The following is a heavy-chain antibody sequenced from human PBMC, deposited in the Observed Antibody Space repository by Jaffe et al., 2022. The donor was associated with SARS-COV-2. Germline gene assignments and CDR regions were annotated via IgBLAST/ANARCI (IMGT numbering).Heavy chain of an antibody. J-gene: IGHJ4*02. CDR1: GFTFTSYA. Sequence: EVQLLESGGGLVQPGGSLRLSCAASGFTFTSYAMDWVRQAPGKGLEWVSAISGSGDSTYYADSVKGRFTISRDNSKNTLYLQMNSLRAEDTAVYYCARQLSGTFYVGEYWGQGTLATVSS. CDR3: ARQLSGTFYVGEY. CDR2: ISGSGDST. D-gene: IGHD1-26*01. V-gene: IGHV3-23*01.